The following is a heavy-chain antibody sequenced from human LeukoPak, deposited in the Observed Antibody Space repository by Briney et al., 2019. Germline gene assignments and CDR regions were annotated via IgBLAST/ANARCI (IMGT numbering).Heavy chain of an antibody. D-gene: IGHD2-2*01. V-gene: IGHV4-30-4*01. CDR3: ARETPSNCSSTSCPYYFDY. J-gene: IGHJ4*02. Sequence: SQTLSLTCTVSGGSISSGDYYWSWIRQPPGKGLEWIGYIYYSGSTYYNPSLKSRVTISVDTSKNQFSLKLSSVTAADTAVYYCARETPSNCSSTSCPYYFDYWGQGTLVTVSS. CDR1: GGSISSGDYY. CDR2: IYYSGST.